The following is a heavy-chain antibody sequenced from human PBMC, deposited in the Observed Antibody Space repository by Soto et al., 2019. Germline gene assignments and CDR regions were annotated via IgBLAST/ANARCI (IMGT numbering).Heavy chain of an antibody. CDR3: TRSWRQYKWNELRY. J-gene: IGHJ4*02. D-gene: IGHD1-20*01. V-gene: IGHV3-21*01. Sequence: PVGSLRLSCVASGFTFSSYSMNWVRQAPGKGLEWVSSISSSSNYVYYADSVKGRFTISRDNAKNSLFLQMISLRAEDTGVYYCTRSWRQYKWNELRYWGQGTLVTVSS. CDR1: GFTFSSYS. CDR2: ISSSSNYV.